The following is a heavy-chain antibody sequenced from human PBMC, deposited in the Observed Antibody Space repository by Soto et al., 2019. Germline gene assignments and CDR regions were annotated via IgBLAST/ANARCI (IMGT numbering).Heavy chain of an antibody. CDR3: AKARAHLSGGDY. V-gene: IGHV3-30*18. CDR2: ISYDGSNK. D-gene: IGHD6-25*01. J-gene: IGHJ4*02. CDR1: GFTFSSYG. Sequence: QVQLVESGGGVVQPGRSLRLSCAASGFTFSSYGMHWVRQAPGKGLEWVAVISYDGSNKYYADSVKGRFTISRDNSKNTLYLQMNSLRAEDTAVYYCAKARAHLSGGDYWGQGTLVTVSS.